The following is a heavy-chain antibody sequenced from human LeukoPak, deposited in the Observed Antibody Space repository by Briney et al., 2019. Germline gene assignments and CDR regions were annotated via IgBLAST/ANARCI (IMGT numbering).Heavy chain of an antibody. V-gene: IGHV4-39*07. CDR1: GGSVSSRGYY. D-gene: IGHD3-22*01. Sequence: SETLSLTCTVSGGSVSSRGYYWGWIRQPPGKGLEWIGEIYHSGSTNYNPSLKSRVTISVDKSKNQFSLKLSSVTAADTAVYYCARGQAYYYDSSGYYYDYWGQGTLVTVSS. CDR2: IYHSGST. CDR3: ARGQAYYYDSSGYYYDY. J-gene: IGHJ4*02.